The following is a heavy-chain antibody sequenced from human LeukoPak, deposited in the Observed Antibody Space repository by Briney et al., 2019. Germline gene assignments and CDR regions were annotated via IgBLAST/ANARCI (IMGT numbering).Heavy chain of an antibody. Sequence: GASVKVSCKASGGTFSSYAISWVRQAPGQGLEWMGRIIPILGIANYAQKFQGRVTITADKSTSTAYMELSSLRSEDTAVYYCARDQEAAAGLYYYYGMDVWGQGTTVTVSS. CDR3: ARDQEAAAGLYYYYGMDV. J-gene: IGHJ6*02. V-gene: IGHV1-69*04. D-gene: IGHD6-13*01. CDR1: GGTFSSYA. CDR2: IIPILGIA.